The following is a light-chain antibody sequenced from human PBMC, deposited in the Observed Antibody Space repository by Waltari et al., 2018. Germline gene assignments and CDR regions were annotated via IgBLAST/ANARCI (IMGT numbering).Light chain of an antibody. CDR1: QSVFNSTNREY. V-gene: IGKV4-1*01. Sequence: DVVVTQSPDSLAVSRGERATINCKSSQSVFNSTNREYLAWYQQKPGQPPKLLISWAYTRESGVSDRFSGSGSGTDFTLTISSAQAEDVAVYYCQQYLYAPPTFGPGTKLDLK. CDR3: QQYLYAPPT. J-gene: IGKJ3*01. CDR2: WAY.